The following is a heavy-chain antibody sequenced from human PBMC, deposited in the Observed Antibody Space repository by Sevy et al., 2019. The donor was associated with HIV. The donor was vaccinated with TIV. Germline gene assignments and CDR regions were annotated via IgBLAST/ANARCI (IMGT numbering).Heavy chain of an antibody. Sequence: GGSLRLSCAASGFTFSSYWMSWVRQAPGKGLEWVANIKQDGSEKYYVDSVKGRFTISRDNAKNSLYLQMNSLRAEDTAVYYCVRDNTIFGVVSPGMDVWGQGTTVTVSS. CDR1: GFTFSSYW. CDR3: VRDNTIFGVVSPGMDV. D-gene: IGHD3-3*01. J-gene: IGHJ6*02. V-gene: IGHV3-7*01. CDR2: IKQDGSEK.